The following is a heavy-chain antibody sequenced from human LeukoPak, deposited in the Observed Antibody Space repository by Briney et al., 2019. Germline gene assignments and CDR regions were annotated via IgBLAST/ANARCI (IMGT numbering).Heavy chain of an antibody. J-gene: IGHJ4*02. Sequence: PGGSLRLSCAASGFTFSTYAIHWVRQAPGKGLEWVAVISYDGTNKNYADSVKGRFTISRDSPKNTLYLQMNSLRAEDTAVYFCAKRGVVIRVILVGFHKEAYYFDSWGQGALVTVSS. CDR1: GFTFSTYA. V-gene: IGHV3-30*07. CDR2: ISYDGTNK. CDR3: AKRGVVIRVILVGFHKEAYYFDS. D-gene: IGHD3-22*01.